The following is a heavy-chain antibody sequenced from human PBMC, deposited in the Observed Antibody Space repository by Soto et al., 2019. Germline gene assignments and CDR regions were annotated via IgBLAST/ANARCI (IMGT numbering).Heavy chain of an antibody. J-gene: IGHJ5*02. Sequence: ASVKVSCKASGYTFTGYYMHWVRQAPGQGLEWMGWINPNSGGTNYAQKFQGRVTMTRDTSISTAYMELSRLRSDDTAVYYCARESANYDFWSGYYSNWFDPWGQGTLVTVSS. V-gene: IGHV1-2*02. D-gene: IGHD3-3*01. CDR2: INPNSGGT. CDR3: ARESANYDFWSGYYSNWFDP. CDR1: GYTFTGYY.